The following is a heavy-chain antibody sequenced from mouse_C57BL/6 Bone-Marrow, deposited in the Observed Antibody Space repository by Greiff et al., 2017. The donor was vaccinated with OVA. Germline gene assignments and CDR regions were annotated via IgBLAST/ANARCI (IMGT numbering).Heavy chain of an antibody. CDR3: ARDYSPAWFAY. V-gene: IGHV5-4*01. J-gene: IGHJ3*01. Sequence: EVQLVESGGGLVKPGGSLKLSCAASGFTFSSYAMSWVRQTPEKRLEWVATISDGGSYTYYPDNVKGRFTISRDNAKNNLYLQLSHLKSEDTAMYYCARDYSPAWFAYWGQGTLVTVSA. CDR2: ISDGGSYT. D-gene: IGHD2-12*01. CDR1: GFTFSSYA.